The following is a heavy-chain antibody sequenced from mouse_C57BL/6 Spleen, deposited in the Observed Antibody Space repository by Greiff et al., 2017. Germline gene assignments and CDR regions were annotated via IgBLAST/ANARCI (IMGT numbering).Heavy chain of an antibody. D-gene: IGHD1-3*01. CDR2: INPGSGGT. CDR3: ARGGALYYFDY. CDR1: GYAFTNYL. V-gene: IGHV1-54*01. Sequence: QVQLQQSGAELVRPGTSVKVSCKASGYAFTNYLIEWVKQRPGQGLEWIGVINPGSGGTNYNEKFKGKATLTADKSCSTAYMQRSSLTSEDSAVYFCARGGALYYFDYWGQGTTLTVSS. J-gene: IGHJ2*01.